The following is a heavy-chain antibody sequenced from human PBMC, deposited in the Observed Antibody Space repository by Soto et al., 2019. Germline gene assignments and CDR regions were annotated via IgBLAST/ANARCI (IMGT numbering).Heavy chain of an antibody. CDR3: ARCTPYTNICYSHAMDV. Sequence: ASVKVSCKASGYGFTNYYMYWVRQAPGQGLEWMGIVDPSDDSTNYAQKFQGRVTMTRDTSTSTFYMELSSLRSEDTAVYYCARCTPYTNICYSHAMDVWGQGTTVTVSS. V-gene: IGHV1-46*01. J-gene: IGHJ6*02. CDR1: GYGFTNYY. D-gene: IGHD2-8*01. CDR2: VDPSDDST.